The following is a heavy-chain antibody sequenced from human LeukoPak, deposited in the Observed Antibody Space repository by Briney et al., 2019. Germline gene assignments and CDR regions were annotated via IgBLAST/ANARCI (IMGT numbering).Heavy chain of an antibody. D-gene: IGHD3-22*01. V-gene: IGHV3-74*01. CDR1: GFTFSSYW. CDR3: ARDGPDDSGEYYYYYYGMDV. J-gene: IGHJ6*02. CDR2: SNSDGSRT. Sequence: PGGSLRLSCAASGFTFSSYWMHWVRQAPGKGLVWVSRSNSDGSRTSYADSVKGRFTISRDNAEKTLYLQMTGLRAEDTAVYYCARDGPDDSGEYYYYYYGMDVWGQGTTVTVSS.